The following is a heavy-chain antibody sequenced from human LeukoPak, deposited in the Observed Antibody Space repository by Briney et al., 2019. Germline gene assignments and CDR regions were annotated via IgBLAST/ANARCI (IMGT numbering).Heavy chain of an antibody. CDR2: INHSGST. CDR3: ARVHYYDSSGYPHFDY. CDR1: DGSFSGYY. V-gene: IGHV4-34*01. Sequence: PSETLSLTCAVYDGSFSGYYWSWIRQPPGKGLEWIGEINHSGSTNYNPSLKSRVTISVDTSKNQFSLKLSSVTAADTAVYYCARVHYYDSSGYPHFDYWGQGTLVTVSS. J-gene: IGHJ4*02. D-gene: IGHD3-22*01.